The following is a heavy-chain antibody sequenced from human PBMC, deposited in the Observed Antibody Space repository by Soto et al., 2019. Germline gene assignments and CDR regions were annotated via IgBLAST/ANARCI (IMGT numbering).Heavy chain of an antibody. CDR2: IWHDGTNK. Sequence: GGSLRLSCAASGFIFNNYGMDWVRQAPGKGLEWVASIWHDGTNKYYIDSVKGRFTISRDNSKNILYLQMNSLRAEDTALYYCAREAGYGQVVGQPLPDYWGQGIMVTVSS. CDR1: GFIFNNYG. J-gene: IGHJ4*02. CDR3: AREAGYGQVVGQPLPDY. D-gene: IGHD3-22*01. V-gene: IGHV3-33*01.